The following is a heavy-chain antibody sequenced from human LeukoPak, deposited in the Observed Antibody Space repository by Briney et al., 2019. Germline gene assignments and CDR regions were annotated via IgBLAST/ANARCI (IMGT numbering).Heavy chain of an antibody. CDR3: ARAPVVNGGDY. J-gene: IGHJ4*02. D-gene: IGHD4-23*01. Sequence: SETLSLTCTVSGGSISSYYWSWIRQPPWKGLEWIGYIYYSGSTNYNPSLKSRVTISVDTSKNQFSLKLSSVTTADTAVYYCARAPVVNGGDYWGQGTLVTVSS. CDR1: GGSISSYY. V-gene: IGHV4-59*01. CDR2: IYYSGST.